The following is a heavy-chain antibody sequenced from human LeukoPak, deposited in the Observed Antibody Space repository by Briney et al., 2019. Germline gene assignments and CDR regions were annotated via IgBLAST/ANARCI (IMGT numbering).Heavy chain of an antibody. J-gene: IGHJ3*02. V-gene: IGHV1-3*01. CDR3: ARDRQMVRGVMGSFDI. CDR1: GYTFTSYA. D-gene: IGHD3-10*01. Sequence: ASVKVSCKASGYTFTSYAMHWVRQAPGQRLEWMGWINAGNGNTKYSQKFQGRVTITRDTSASTAYMELSSLRSGDTAVYYCARDRQMVRGVMGSFDIWGQGTMVTVSS. CDR2: INAGNGNT.